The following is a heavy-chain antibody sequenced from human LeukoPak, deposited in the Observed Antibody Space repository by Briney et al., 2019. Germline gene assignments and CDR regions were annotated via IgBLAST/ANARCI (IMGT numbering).Heavy chain of an antibody. D-gene: IGHD3-16*01. Sequence: SETLSLTCAVYGGSFSGHYWSWIRQAPGKGLEWIGEINHSGSTNQNPSLKSRVTISADTSKNQFSLKVKSLTAADTAVYFCARGRGRFDFWGQGTLVTVSS. V-gene: IGHV4-34*01. CDR3: ARGRGRFDF. CDR2: INHSGST. J-gene: IGHJ4*02. CDR1: GGSFSGHY.